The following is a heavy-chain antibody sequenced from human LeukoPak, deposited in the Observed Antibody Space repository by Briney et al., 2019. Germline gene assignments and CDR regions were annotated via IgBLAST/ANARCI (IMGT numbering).Heavy chain of an antibody. V-gene: IGHV3-30*02. D-gene: IGHD3-22*01. CDR2: IRYDGTNK. CDR1: GFTFSSYG. CDR3: AKGSSGYYYWFDP. J-gene: IGHJ5*02. Sequence: GGSLRLSCTASGFTFSSYGMHWVRQAPGKGLEWVSFIRYDGTNKYYTDSVEGRFTVSRDNSKNTLHLQMNSLRAEDTAVYYCAKGSSGYYYWFDPWGQGTLVTVSS.